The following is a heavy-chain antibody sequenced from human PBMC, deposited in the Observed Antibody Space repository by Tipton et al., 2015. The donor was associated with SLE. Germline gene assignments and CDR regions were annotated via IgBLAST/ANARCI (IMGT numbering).Heavy chain of an antibody. CDR1: GGSISSRSHY. Sequence: TLSLTCTVSGGSISSRSHYWGWIRQPPGKGLEWIGSIHYSGGTYYNPSLKSRVTMSVDVSKNQFSLQLTSVTPEDTAVYYCARGFLYDGFQVWGQGTLVTVSS. V-gene: IGHV4-39*07. D-gene: IGHD2-2*02. J-gene: IGHJ1*01. CDR2: IHYSGGT. CDR3: ARGFLYDGFQV.